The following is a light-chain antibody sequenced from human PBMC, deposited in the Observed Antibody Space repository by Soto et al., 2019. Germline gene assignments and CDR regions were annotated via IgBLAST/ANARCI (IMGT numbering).Light chain of an antibody. V-gene: IGKV2-30*01. CDR2: KVS. Sequence: DVVMTQSPLSLSVTLGQPASISCRSSHSLVYSDGNTYLHWIHQRPGQSPRRLIYKVSNRDSGVPDRFSGSGSGTDFTLKISRVEAEDVGVYYCIQGTHLFPFGPGTKVEI. CDR1: HSLVYSDGNTY. J-gene: IGKJ3*01. CDR3: IQGTHLFP.